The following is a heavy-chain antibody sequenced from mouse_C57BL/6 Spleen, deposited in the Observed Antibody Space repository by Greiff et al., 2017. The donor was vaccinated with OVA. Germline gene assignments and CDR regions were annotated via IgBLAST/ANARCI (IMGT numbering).Heavy chain of an antibody. CDR3: TRWGYGSSYNAMDY. Sequence: VNVVESGAELVRPGASVTLSCKASGYTFTDYEMHWVKQTPVHGLEWIGAIDPETGGTAYNQKFKGKAILTADKSSSTAYMELRSLTSEDSAVYYCTRWGYGSSYNAMDYWGQGTSVTVSS. D-gene: IGHD1-1*01. CDR2: IDPETGGT. CDR1: GYTFTDYE. V-gene: IGHV1-15*01. J-gene: IGHJ4*01.